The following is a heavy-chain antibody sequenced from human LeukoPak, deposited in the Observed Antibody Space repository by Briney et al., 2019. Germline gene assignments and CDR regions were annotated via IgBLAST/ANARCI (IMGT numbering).Heavy chain of an antibody. CDR1: GGTFSSYA. Sequence: ASVKVSCKASGGTFSSYAISWVRQAPGQGLEWMGGIIPIFGTANYALKFQGRVTITADESTSTAYMELSSLRSEDTAVYYCARDKGFSRTLQPYYFDYWGQGTLVTVSS. V-gene: IGHV1-69*13. CDR2: IIPIFGTA. J-gene: IGHJ4*02. CDR3: ARDKGFSRTLQPYYFDY. D-gene: IGHD1-14*01.